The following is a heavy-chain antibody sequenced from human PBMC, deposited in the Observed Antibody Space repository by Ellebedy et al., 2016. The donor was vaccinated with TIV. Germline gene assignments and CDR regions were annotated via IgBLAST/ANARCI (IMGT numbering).Heavy chain of an antibody. CDR2: INPNSGGT. CDR1: EYTFTNSA. J-gene: IGHJ4*02. CDR3: ARGHGDYEVPFDY. D-gene: IGHD4-17*01. Sequence: AASVKVSCKASEYTFTNSAINWERQAPGQGLEWMGWINPNSGGTNYAQKFQGWVTMTRDTSISTAYMELSRLRSDDTAVYYCARGHGDYEVPFDYWGQGTLVTVSS. V-gene: IGHV1-2*04.